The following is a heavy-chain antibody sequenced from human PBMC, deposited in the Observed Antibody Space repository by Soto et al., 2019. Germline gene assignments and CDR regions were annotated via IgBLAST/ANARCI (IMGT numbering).Heavy chain of an antibody. CDR2: IYYSGST. CDR3: ARQDDNYYGMDV. Sequence: PSETLSLTCTVSGGSISSSSYFWDWIRQPPGKGLEWIGSIYYSGSTYYNPSLKGRVAISVDTSKNQFSLKLSSVTAADTAVYYCARQDDNYYGMDVWGQGTTVTVSS. CDR1: GGSISSSSYF. V-gene: IGHV4-39*01. J-gene: IGHJ6*02. D-gene: IGHD1-1*01.